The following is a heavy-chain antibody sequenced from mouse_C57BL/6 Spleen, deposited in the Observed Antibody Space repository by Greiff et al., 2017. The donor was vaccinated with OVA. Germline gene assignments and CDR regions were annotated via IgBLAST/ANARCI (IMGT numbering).Heavy chain of an antibody. J-gene: IGHJ3*01. CDR1: GYTFTDYE. D-gene: IGHD3-2*01. V-gene: IGHV1-15*01. Sequence: VQLPQSGAELVRPGASVTLSCKASGYTFTDYEMHWVKQTPVHGLEWIGAIDPETGGTAYNQKFKGKAILTADKSSSTAYMELRSLTSEDSAVYYCTRTAGFAYWGQGTLVTVSA. CDR3: TRTAGFAY. CDR2: IDPETGGT.